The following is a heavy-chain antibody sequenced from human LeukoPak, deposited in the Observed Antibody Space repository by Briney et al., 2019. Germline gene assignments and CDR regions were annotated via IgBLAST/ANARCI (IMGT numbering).Heavy chain of an antibody. CDR3: ARDRRYFDSSGFYSWFDP. D-gene: IGHD3-22*01. V-gene: IGHV4-4*07. J-gene: IGHJ5*02. CDR2: IYTTGYS. CDR1: GGFISGDY. Sequence: SETLSLTCTVSGGFISGDYWSWVRQPAGKRLEWIGRIYTTGYSNYTPSLQSRVTMSVDTSKNQFSLRLTSVTAADTAVYYCARDRRYFDSSGFYSWFDPWGQGTLVTVSS.